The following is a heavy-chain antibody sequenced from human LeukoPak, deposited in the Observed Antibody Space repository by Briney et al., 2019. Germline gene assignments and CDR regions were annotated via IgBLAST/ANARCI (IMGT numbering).Heavy chain of an antibody. CDR3: AREAGSSWYVFDY. CDR1: GFTVSVYY. Sequence: GGSLRLSCAVSGFTVSVYYMSWVRQAPGKGLEWVSLMCDDGRIYYADSVRGRFTISRDISSNTLYLEMSSLRAEDTARYYCAREAGSSWYVFDYWGQGTLVTVSS. V-gene: IGHV3-53*05. J-gene: IGHJ4*02. CDR2: MCDDGRI. D-gene: IGHD6-13*01.